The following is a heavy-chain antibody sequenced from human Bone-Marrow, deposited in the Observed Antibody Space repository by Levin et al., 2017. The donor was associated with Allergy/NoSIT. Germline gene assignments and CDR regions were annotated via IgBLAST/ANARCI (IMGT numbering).Heavy chain of an antibody. CDR1: GFSVSTSY. J-gene: IGHJ4*02. CDR2: IFSDGRT. CDR3: ARGDFDY. Sequence: GGSLRLSCVASGFSVSTSYMSWVRQAPGKGPECVSHIFSDGRTFYADSVKGRFTISRDNSKNMLYLQMNNLRAEDTAIYHCARGDFDYWGQGTPVTVSS. V-gene: IGHV3-53*01.